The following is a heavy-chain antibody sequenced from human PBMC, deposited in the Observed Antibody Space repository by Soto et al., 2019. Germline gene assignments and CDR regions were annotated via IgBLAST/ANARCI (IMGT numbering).Heavy chain of an antibody. CDR2: IYYSGST. CDR3: AGYYDSSGYYFYVDY. CDR1: GGSVSSGSYY. J-gene: IGHJ4*02. V-gene: IGHV4-61*01. D-gene: IGHD3-22*01. Sequence: SETLSLTCTVSGGSVSSGSYYWSWIRQPPGKGLGWIGYIYYSGSTNYHPSLKRRVTISVDTSKNQFSLKLSSVTAADTAVYYCAGYYDSSGYYFYVDYWGQGTLVTVSS.